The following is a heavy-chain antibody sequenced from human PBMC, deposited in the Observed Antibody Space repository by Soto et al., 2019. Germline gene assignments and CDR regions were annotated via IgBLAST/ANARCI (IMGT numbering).Heavy chain of an antibody. J-gene: IGHJ5*01. CDR3: ARERAPDIRFDS. CDR2: ISGRSDVI. D-gene: IGHD5-12*01. Sequence: QVHLVESGGGLVKPGGSLRLSCAASGFTFSDFYMSWVRQIPGKGLEWISYISGRSDVIHYVDSVKGRFTVSRDNGRNSVFLQMDSLTAEDSGIYFCARERAPDIRFDSWGQGTLVTVSS. V-gene: IGHV3-11*01. CDR1: GFTFSDFY.